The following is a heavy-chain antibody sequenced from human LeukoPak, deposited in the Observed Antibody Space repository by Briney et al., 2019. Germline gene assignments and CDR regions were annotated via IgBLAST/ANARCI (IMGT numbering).Heavy chain of an antibody. V-gene: IGHV3-7*01. J-gene: IGHJ4*02. D-gene: IGHD3-10*01. Sequence: PGGSLRLSCAASGFTFSNHWMIWVRQAPGKGLEWVASIKQDGSEKQYVGSVRGRFTISRDNANNLLDLQMNSRTAEDTAVYYWAKDIHYFQFDYWGQGTLVTVSS. CDR2: IKQDGSEK. CDR1: GFTFSNHW. CDR3: AKDIHYFQFDY.